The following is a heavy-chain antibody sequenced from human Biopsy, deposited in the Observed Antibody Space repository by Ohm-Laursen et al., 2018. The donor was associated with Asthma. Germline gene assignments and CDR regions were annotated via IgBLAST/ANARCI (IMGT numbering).Heavy chain of an antibody. Sequence: SLRLSCAASGRHFGSYNMHWARQAPGKCLEWVAVITFVGSTQHYGDSVKGRFTISRDNSKNMLFLQMNSLRAEDTAVYYCLRDTLGYYFDIWGQGTQVTVSS. D-gene: IGHD6-13*01. CDR3: LRDTLGYYFDI. J-gene: IGHJ4*02. CDR2: ITFVGSTQ. V-gene: IGHV3-30-3*01. CDR1: GRHFGSYN.